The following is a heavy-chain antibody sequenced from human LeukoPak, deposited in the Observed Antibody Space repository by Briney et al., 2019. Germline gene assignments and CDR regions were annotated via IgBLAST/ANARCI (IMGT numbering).Heavy chain of an antibody. CDR1: GGSISSYY. D-gene: IGHD3-10*01. J-gene: IGHJ3*02. V-gene: IGHV4-59*01. CDR3: ARSDYHNSGSHTVFDAFDI. CDR2: IYDSGST. Sequence: PSGTLSLTCTVSGGSISSYYWSWIRQPPGKGLEWIGYIYDSGSTNYNPSLKSQVTISVDKSKNQFSLKLSFVTAADTAMYYCARSDYHNSGSHTVFDAFDIWGQGTRVTVSS.